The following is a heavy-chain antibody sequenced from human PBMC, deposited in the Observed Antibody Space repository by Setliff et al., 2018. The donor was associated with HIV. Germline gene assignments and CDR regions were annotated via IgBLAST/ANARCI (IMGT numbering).Heavy chain of an antibody. CDR3: ARGNWGFGAFDI. CDR2: IDWDDDK. V-gene: IGHV2-70*04. Sequence: GSGPMLVNPTQTLTLTCTFSGFSLSTSGMRVSWIRQPPGKALEWLARIDWDDDKFYSTSLKTRLTISKDTSKNQVVLTMTNMDPVDTATYYCARGNWGFGAFDIWGQGTMVTVSS. D-gene: IGHD7-27*01. CDR1: GFSLSTSGMR. J-gene: IGHJ3*02.